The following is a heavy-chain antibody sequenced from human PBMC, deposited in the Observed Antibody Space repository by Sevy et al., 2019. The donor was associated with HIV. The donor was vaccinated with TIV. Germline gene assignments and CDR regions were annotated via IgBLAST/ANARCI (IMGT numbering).Heavy chain of an antibody. Sequence: GESLKISCAASGFTFSSYWMSWVRQAPGKGLEWVANIKQDGSEKYYVDSVKGRFTISRDNAKNSLYLQMNSLRAEDTAVYYCARNGSRGFDYWGQGTLVTVSS. V-gene: IGHV3-7*01. J-gene: IGHJ4*02. D-gene: IGHD3-16*01. CDR3: ARNGSRGFDY. CDR2: IKQDGSEK. CDR1: GFTFSSYW.